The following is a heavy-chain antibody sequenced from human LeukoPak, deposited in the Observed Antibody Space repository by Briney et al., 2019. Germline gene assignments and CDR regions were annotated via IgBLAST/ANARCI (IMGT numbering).Heavy chain of an antibody. V-gene: IGHV3-23*01. J-gene: IGHJ4*02. CDR1: GITLSNYG. CDR2: ISGSGGGT. CDR3: AKGSEQWLARYFDY. Sequence: GGSLRLSCAVSGITLSNYGMSWLRQAPGKGLEWVAGISGSGGGTFYADSVKGRFTVSRDNPKNTLYLQMNSLRAEDTAVYYCAKGSEQWLARYFDYWGQGTLVTVSS. D-gene: IGHD6-19*01.